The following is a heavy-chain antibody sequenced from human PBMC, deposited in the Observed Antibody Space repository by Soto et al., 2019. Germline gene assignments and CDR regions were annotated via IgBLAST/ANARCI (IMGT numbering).Heavy chain of an antibody. J-gene: IGHJ4*02. D-gene: IGHD5-18*01. Sequence: GASVKVSCKASGYTFTSYYMHWVRQAPGQGLEWMGIINPSGGSTSYAQKFQGRVTMTRDTSTSTVYMELSSLRSEDTAVYYCARGGITWIQLWLLDYWGQGTLVTVSS. CDR1: GYTFTSYY. CDR3: ARGGITWIQLWLLDY. CDR2: INPSGGST. V-gene: IGHV1-46*03.